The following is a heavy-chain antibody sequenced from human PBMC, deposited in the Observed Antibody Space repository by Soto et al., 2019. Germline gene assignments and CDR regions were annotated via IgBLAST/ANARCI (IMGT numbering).Heavy chain of an antibody. Sequence: SVKVSCKASGFTFTSSAVQWVRQARGQRLEWIGWIVVGSGNTNYAQKFQERVTITRDMSTSTAYMELSSLRSEDTAVYYCAAEGSGYYYGMDVWGQGXTVTVYS. CDR2: IVVGSGNT. CDR3: AAEGSGYYYGMDV. D-gene: IGHD2-15*01. CDR1: GFTFTSSA. V-gene: IGHV1-58*01. J-gene: IGHJ6*02.